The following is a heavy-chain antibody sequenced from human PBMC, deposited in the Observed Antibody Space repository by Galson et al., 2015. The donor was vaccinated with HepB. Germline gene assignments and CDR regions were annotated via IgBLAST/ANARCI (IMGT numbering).Heavy chain of an antibody. CDR1: GYTFTTYA. V-gene: IGHV1-3*01. J-gene: IGHJ5*02. CDR2: INAGNGST. CDR3: ATSRATRPLGWFDP. Sequence: SVKVSCKVSGYTFTTYAIHWVRQAPGQRPEWMGHINAGNGSTKYSQKFQARVTLTRDTSASTAYMELSSLRTEDTAVYYCATSRATRPLGWFDPWGQGTLVTVSS. D-gene: IGHD1-1*01.